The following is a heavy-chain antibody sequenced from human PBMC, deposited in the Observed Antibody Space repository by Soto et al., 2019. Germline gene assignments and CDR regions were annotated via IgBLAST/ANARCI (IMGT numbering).Heavy chain of an antibody. V-gene: IGHV3-21*01. D-gene: IGHD1-26*01. CDR3: ARERVGTLGTNWFDP. Sequence: EVQLVESGGGLVKPGGSLRLSCAASGFTFSSYSMNWVRQAPGKGLEWVSSISSSSSYIYYADSVKGRFTISRDNAKNSLYLQMNSLRAEDTAAYYCARERVGTLGTNWFDPWGQGTLVTVSS. CDR2: ISSSSSYI. J-gene: IGHJ5*02. CDR1: GFTFSSYS.